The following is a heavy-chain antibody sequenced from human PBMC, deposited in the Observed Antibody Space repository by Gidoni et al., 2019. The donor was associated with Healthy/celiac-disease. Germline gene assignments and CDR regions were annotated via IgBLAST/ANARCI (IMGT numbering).Heavy chain of an antibody. V-gene: IGHV4-59*01. Sequence: QVQLQESGPGLVKHSETLSLTCTVSGGSISSYYWSWIRQPPGKGLEWIGYIYYSGSTNYNPSLKSRVTISVDTSKNQFSLKLSSVTAADTAVYYCARDGPAAGMDVWGQGTTVTVSS. J-gene: IGHJ6*02. D-gene: IGHD6-13*01. CDR3: ARDGPAAGMDV. CDR2: IYYSGST. CDR1: GGSISSYY.